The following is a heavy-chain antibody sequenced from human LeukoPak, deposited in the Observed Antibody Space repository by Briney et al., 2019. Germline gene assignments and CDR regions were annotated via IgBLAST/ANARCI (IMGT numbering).Heavy chain of an antibody. J-gene: IGHJ5*02. V-gene: IGHV4-34*01. D-gene: IGHD3-10*01. Sequence: SETLSLTCAVDGGSFSGYYWSWIRQPPGKGLEWIGEINHSGSTNYNPSLKSRVTISVDTPKNQFSLKLSSVTAAATAGYNVAGQNGLWFGKRNYWFDPWGQGTLVTVSS. CDR3: AGQNGLWFGKRNYWFDP. CDR2: INHSGST. CDR1: GGSFSGYY.